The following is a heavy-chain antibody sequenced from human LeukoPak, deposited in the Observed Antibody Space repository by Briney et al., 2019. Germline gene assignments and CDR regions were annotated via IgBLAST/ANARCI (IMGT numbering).Heavy chain of an antibody. CDR2: IRYDGSNK. V-gene: IGHV3-30*02. J-gene: IGHJ4*02. CDR1: GFTFSSYG. CDR3: AKGGIAVAGTGFDY. D-gene: IGHD6-19*01. Sequence: GASLRLSCAASGFTFSSYGMHWVRQAPGKGLEWVAFIRYDGSNKYYADSVKGRFTISRDNSKKTLYLQMNSLRAEDTAVYYCAKGGIAVAGTGFDYWGQGTLVTVSS.